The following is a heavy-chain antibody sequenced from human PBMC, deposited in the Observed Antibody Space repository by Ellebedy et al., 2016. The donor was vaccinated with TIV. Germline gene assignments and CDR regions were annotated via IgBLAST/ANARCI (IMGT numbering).Heavy chain of an antibody. CDR2: ISTTGSYI. Sequence: GESLKISXAASGFTFSSYSMNWVRQAPGKGLEWVSSISTTGSYIYYADPVKGRFTISRDNAENSLYLQMNSLRAEDTAVYYCARDRIAAAGTVYYFGMDVWGQGTTVTVSS. CDR3: ARDRIAAAGTVYYFGMDV. J-gene: IGHJ6*02. D-gene: IGHD6-13*01. V-gene: IGHV3-21*01. CDR1: GFTFSSYS.